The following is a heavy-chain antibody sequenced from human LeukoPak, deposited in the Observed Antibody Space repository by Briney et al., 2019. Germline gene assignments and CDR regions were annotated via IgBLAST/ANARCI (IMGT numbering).Heavy chain of an antibody. CDR1: GFTFSTYS. J-gene: IGHJ6*03. CDR3: ARGSREDIYYYYYMDV. Sequence: PGGSLRLSCAASGFTFSTYSINWVCQAPGKGLEWVSYISSSSSTIYYADSVKGRFTISRDNAKNSLYLQMNSLRAEDTAVYYCARGSREDIYYYYYMDVWGKGTTVTVSS. V-gene: IGHV3-48*01. D-gene: IGHD2-15*01. CDR2: ISSSSSTI.